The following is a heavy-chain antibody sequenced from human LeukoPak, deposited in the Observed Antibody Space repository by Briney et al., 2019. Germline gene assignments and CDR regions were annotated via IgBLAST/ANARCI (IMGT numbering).Heavy chain of an antibody. Sequence: SVKDSCKPSGGSFRSYGVCWVRQAPGQGLEWMGGIIPIFRTTNYEQRFRGRVTITTDESTSSVYMELSSLRSEDTAVYYCARSQRAGYNVYYFDSWGQGTLVTVSS. V-gene: IGHV1-69*05. CDR3: ARSQRAGYNVYYFDS. CDR1: GGSFRSYG. J-gene: IGHJ4*02. D-gene: IGHD5-24*01. CDR2: IIPIFRTT.